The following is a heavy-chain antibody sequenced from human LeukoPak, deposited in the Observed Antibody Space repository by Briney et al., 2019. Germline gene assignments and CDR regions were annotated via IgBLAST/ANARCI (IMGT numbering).Heavy chain of an antibody. CDR1: GGSFSSSSYY. CDR3: ARVPLWWLTPFDF. D-gene: IGHD5-12*01. J-gene: IGHJ4*02. CDR2: IYYSGST. V-gene: IGHV4-39*07. Sequence: SETLSLTCAVYGGSFSSSSYYWGWIRQPPGKGLEWIGSIYYSGSTYYNPSLKSRVTISVDTSKNQFSLKLTSVTAADTAMYYCARVPLWWLTPFDFWGQGTLATVSS.